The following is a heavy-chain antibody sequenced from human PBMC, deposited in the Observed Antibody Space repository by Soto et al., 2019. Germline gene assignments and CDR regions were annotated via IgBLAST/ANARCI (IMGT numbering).Heavy chain of an antibody. D-gene: IGHD3-10*01. CDR1: GGTFSNYA. CDR3: ASERLGEMATGGWFDY. V-gene: IGHV1-69*01. CDR2: NTPLFGV. Sequence: QVQVVQSGAEVKKPGSSVKVSCKASGGTFSNYAFSWVRQAPGQGLEWMGGNTPLFGVNLAQKFQGRLTLTADESSSTAYMDLSSLGSEDTAVYYCASERLGEMATGGWFDYWGQGTLVTVSS. J-gene: IGHJ4*02.